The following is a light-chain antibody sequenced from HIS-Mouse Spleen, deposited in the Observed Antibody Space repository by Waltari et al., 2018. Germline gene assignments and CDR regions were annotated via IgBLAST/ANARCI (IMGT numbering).Light chain of an antibody. J-gene: IGLJ1*01. V-gene: IGLV9-49*01. CDR2: VGTGGRCR. CDR1: SGYSNYK. CDR3: GADHGSGSNFVYV. Sequence: QPVLTQPPSASASLGASVTLTCTLSSGYSNYKVDWYQQSPGKGPRFGLRVGTGGRCRCKGEGIPDRCAVLGSGLNRYLTIKNIQEEDESDYHCGADHGSGSNFVYVFGTGTKVTVL.